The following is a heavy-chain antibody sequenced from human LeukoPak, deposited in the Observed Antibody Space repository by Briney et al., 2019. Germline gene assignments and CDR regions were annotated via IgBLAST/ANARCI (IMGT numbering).Heavy chain of an antibody. CDR1: EVTFRSYG. Sequence: SVKVSCKASEVTFRSYGISWVRQVPGQGPEWLGTVLPFLGTSNYPQKFLGRVTITADKATTTAYMELINLRSDDTAVYYCARDWNERRGVHLDYWGQGTLVTVSS. D-gene: IGHD1-1*01. J-gene: IGHJ4*02. CDR2: VLPFLGTS. V-gene: IGHV1-69*04. CDR3: ARDWNERRGVHLDY.